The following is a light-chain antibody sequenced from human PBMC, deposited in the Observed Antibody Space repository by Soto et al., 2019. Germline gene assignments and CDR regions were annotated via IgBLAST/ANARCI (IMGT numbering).Light chain of an antibody. CDR1: QSVRSW. CDR3: QQYDNYPLT. J-gene: IGKJ4*01. Sequence: DIQMTQSPSTLSASVGDIVTITCRASQSVRSWLAWFQQKPGRAPKFLIYDASSLESGVPSRFSGSGSGTEFTLTISNLQPDDFATYYCQQYDNYPLTFGGGTKVEI. CDR2: DAS. V-gene: IGKV1-5*01.